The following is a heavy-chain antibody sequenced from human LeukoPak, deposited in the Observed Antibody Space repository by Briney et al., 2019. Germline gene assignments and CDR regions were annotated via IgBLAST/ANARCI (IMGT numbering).Heavy chain of an antibody. V-gene: IGHV3-7*01. CDR3: ARSYSSSWPLPPFFDY. Sequence: GGSLRLSCAASGFTFSSYWMSWVRQAPGKGLEWVANIKQDGSEKYYVDSVKGRFTISRDNAKNSLYLQMNSLRAEDTAVYYCARSYSSSWPLPPFFDYWGQGTLVTVSS. J-gene: IGHJ4*02. D-gene: IGHD6-13*01. CDR2: IKQDGSEK. CDR1: GFTFSSYW.